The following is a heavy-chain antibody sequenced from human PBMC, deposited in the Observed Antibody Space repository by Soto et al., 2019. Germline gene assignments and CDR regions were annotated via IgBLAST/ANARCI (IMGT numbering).Heavy chain of an antibody. J-gene: IGHJ4*02. CDR1: GGTFSNYA. V-gene: IGHV1-3*01. D-gene: IGHD6-13*01. CDR2: INAGNGNT. CDR3: ARAPSWYSFDY. Sequence: ASVKLSCKASGGTFSNYAITWVRQAPGQRLEWMGWINAGNGNTKYSQKFQGRVTITRDTSASTAYMELSSLRSEDTAVFYCARAPSWYSFDYWGQGTLVTVSS.